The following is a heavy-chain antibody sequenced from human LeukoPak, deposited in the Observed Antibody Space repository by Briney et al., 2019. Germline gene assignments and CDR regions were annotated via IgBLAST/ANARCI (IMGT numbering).Heavy chain of an antibody. CDR1: GFAFSSYS. CDR3: ARDGNYDFWSGYPADY. J-gene: IGHJ4*02. CDR2: ISSSSSYI. V-gene: IGHV3-21*01. D-gene: IGHD3-3*01. Sequence: GGSLRLSCAASGFAFSSYSMNWVRQAPGKGLEWVSSISSSSSYIYYADSVKGRFTISRDNAKNSLYLQMNSLRAEDTAVYYCARDGNYDFWSGYPADYWGQGTLVTVSS.